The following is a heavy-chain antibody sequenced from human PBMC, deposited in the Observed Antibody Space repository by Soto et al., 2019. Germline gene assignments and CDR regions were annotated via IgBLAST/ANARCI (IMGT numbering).Heavy chain of an antibody. CDR2: IYSGGST. D-gene: IGHD6-13*01. V-gene: IGHV3-53*01. Sequence: GGSLRLSCAASGFTVSSNYMSWVRQAPGKGLEWVSVIYSGGSTYYADSVKGRFTISRDNSKNTLYLQMNSLRAEDTAVYYCARDWGAAADTPRTFDYWGQGTLVTV. J-gene: IGHJ4*02. CDR3: ARDWGAAADTPRTFDY. CDR1: GFTVSSNY.